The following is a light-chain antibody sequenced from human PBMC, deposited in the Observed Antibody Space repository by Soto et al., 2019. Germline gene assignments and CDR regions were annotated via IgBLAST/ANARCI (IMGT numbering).Light chain of an antibody. CDR1: QSVSSY. Sequence: EIVMTQSPATLSVSPGERASLSCRASQSVSSYLAWYQQKPGQAPRLLIYDASNRATGIPARFSGSGSGTDFTLTISSLEPEDFALYYCQQRSNWPLTFGAGTKV. CDR3: QQRSNWPLT. CDR2: DAS. V-gene: IGKV3-11*01. J-gene: IGKJ4*01.